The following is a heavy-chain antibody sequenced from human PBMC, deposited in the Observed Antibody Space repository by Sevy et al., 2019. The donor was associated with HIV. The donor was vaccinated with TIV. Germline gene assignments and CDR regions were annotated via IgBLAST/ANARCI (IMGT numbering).Heavy chain of an antibody. CDR3: AREDTSMDLYYYYGMDV. J-gene: IGHJ6*02. Sequence: SETLSLTCTVSGGSISSGSYYWSWIRQPAGKGLEWIGRIDTSGKTHYNPSHKSRGTMSEDTSKNQFSLKLSSVAAADTAVYYCAREDTSMDLYYYYGMDVWGQGTTVTVSS. CDR2: IDTSGKT. V-gene: IGHV4-61*02. D-gene: IGHD5-18*01. CDR1: GGSISSGSYY.